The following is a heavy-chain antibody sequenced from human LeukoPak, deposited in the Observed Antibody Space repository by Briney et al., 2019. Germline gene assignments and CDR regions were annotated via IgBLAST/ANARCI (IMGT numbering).Heavy chain of an antibody. CDR3: ARWYMVRGVMDV. Sequence: PSETLSLTCTVSGGSISSYYWSWIRQPPGKGLEWIGYIYYSGSTNYNPSLKSRVTISVDTSKNQFSLKLSSVTAADTAVYYCARWYMVRGVMDVWGQGTTVTVSS. CDR2: IYYSGST. J-gene: IGHJ6*02. CDR1: GGSISSYY. V-gene: IGHV4-59*01. D-gene: IGHD3-10*01.